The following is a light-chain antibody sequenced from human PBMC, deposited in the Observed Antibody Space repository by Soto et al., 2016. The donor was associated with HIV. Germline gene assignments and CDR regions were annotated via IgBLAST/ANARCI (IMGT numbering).Light chain of an antibody. CDR2: DDG. Sequence: SYELTQPPSVSVAPGKTARFTCGGNNIGSKSVHWYQQKPGQAPVLVVYDDGDRPSGIPERFSGSNSGNTATLTISRVEAGDEADYYCQVWDSSSDHWVFGGGTKLTVL. CDR3: QVWDSSSDHWV. J-gene: IGLJ3*02. CDR1: NIGSKS. V-gene: IGLV3-21*03.